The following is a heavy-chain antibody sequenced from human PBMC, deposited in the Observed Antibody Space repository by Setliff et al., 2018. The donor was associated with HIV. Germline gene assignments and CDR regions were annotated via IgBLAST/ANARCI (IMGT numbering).Heavy chain of an antibody. CDR2: IIPIFGMA. V-gene: IGHV1-69*13. Sequence: GASVKVSCKASGYTFTDYYMHWVKQAPGQGLEWMGRIIPIFGMANYARKFQGRVTITADESTSTAYMELSSLRSEDTAVYYCATFYKVIGTTSFDYWGQGTLVTVSS. CDR1: GYTFTDYY. D-gene: IGHD1-7*01. J-gene: IGHJ4*02. CDR3: ATFYKVIGTTSFDY.